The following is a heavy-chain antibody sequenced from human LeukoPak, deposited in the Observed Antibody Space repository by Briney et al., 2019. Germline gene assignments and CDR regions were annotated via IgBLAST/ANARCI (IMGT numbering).Heavy chain of an antibody. CDR3: ARHRYYDSWVHTGAFDI. CDR1: GDSITSRTYY. J-gene: IGHJ3*02. V-gene: IGHV4-39*01. Sequence: SETLSFTGTVTGDSITSRTYYWAWTRQPAGQGLVWIRTIYYSGSTYYNPSLKSRVTISLDTSSNQLSLGLTSVIAMDTAIYYCARHRYYDSWVHTGAFDIWGHGTTVTVSS. CDR2: IYYSGST. D-gene: IGHD3-3*01.